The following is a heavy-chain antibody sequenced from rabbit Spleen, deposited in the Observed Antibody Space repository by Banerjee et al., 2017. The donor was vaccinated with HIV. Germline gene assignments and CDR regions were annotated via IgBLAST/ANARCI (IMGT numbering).Heavy chain of an antibody. V-gene: IGHV1S45*01. CDR3: ARDVGTSFSPYGMDL. D-gene: IGHD8-1*01. Sequence: QEQLTETGGGLVQPGGSLTLSCKASGIDFSNYYIIWVRQAPGKGLEWISCIAGSSSGFAYSATWAKGRFTISKTSSTSVPLQIPSLAAADTSSYFCARDVGTSFSPYGMDLWGPGTLVTVS. J-gene: IGHJ6*01. CDR2: IAGSSSGFA. CDR1: GIDFSNYY.